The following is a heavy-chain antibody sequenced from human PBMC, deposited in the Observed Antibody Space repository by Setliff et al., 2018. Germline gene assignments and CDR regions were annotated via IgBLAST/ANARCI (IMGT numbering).Heavy chain of an antibody. CDR2: ISSDGSST. CDR3: ARGPSGWRAFDI. CDR1: GFTLSSYW. D-gene: IGHD2-15*01. J-gene: IGHJ3*02. V-gene: IGHV3-74*01. Sequence: ETLSLSCAASGFTLSSYWMHWVRQDPGKGLVWVSRISSDGSSTTYADSVQGRFATSRDNAKNTLYLQMNSLRAEDTAVYYCARGPSGWRAFDIWGQGTMVTVSS.